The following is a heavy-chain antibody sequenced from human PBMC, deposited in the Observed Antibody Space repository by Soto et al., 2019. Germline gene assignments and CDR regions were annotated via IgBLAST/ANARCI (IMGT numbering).Heavy chain of an antibody. Sequence: ASVKVSCKASGYTFTSYDINWVRQATGQGLEWMGWMNPNSGNTGYAQKFQGRVTMTRNTSISTAYMELSSLRSEDTAVYYCARSLSGYYGMDVWGQGTTVTSP. D-gene: IGHD3-10*01. CDR2: MNPNSGNT. CDR3: ARSLSGYYGMDV. J-gene: IGHJ6*02. V-gene: IGHV1-8*01. CDR1: GYTFTSYD.